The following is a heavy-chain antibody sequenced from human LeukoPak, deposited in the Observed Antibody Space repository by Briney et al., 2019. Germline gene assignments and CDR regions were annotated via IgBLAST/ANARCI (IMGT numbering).Heavy chain of an antibody. J-gene: IGHJ6*03. CDR3: ASQFFGDYDTVYYMDV. CDR1: GGSISSSSYY. V-gene: IGHV4-39*07. D-gene: IGHD4-17*01. Sequence: SETLSLTCTVSGGSISSSSYYWGWIRQPPGKGLEWIGSIYYSGSTYYNPSLKSRVTISVDTSKNQFSLKLSSVTAADTAVYYCASQFFGDYDTVYYMDVWGKGTTVTVSS. CDR2: IYYSGST.